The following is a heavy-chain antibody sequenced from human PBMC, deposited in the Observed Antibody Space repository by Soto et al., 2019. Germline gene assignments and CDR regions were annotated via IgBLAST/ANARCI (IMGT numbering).Heavy chain of an antibody. J-gene: IGHJ4*02. CDR1: GGTFSSYA. Sequence: SVKVSCKASGGTFSSYAISWVRQAPGQGLEWMGGIIPIFGTANYAQKFQGRVTITADESTSTAYMELSSLRSEDTAVYYCARTFNGSPLIDYWGQGTLVTVSS. CDR2: IIPIFGTA. CDR3: ARTFNGSPLIDY. V-gene: IGHV1-69*13.